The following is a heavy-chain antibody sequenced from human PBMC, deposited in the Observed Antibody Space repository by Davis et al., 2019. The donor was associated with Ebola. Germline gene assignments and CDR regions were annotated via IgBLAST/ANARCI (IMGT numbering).Heavy chain of an antibody. J-gene: IGHJ4*02. V-gene: IGHV4-39*01. D-gene: IGHD6-19*01. CDR3: ASFIAVAGFDY. Sequence: MPGGSLRLSCTVSGGSISSSSYYWGWIRQPPGMGLEWIGSIYYSGSTYYNPSLKSRVTISVDTSKNQFSLKLSSVTAADTAVYYCASFIAVAGFDYWGQGTLVTVSS. CDR1: GGSISSSSYY. CDR2: IYYSGST.